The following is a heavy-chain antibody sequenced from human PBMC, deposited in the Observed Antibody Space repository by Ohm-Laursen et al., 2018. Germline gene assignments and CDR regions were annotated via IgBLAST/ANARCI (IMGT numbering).Heavy chain of an antibody. CDR3: ANFYYGMDV. CDR1: GFTFSSYG. CDR2: ISYDGSNK. J-gene: IGHJ6*02. Sequence: SLRLSCAASGFTFSSYGMHWVRQAPGKGLEWVAVISYDGSNKYYADSVKGRFTISRGNSKNTLYLQMNSLRAEDTAVYYCANFYYGMDVWGQGTTVTVSS. V-gene: IGHV3-30*18.